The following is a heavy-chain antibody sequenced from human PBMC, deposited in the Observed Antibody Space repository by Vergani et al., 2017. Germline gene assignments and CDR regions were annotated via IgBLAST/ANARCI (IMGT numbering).Heavy chain of an antibody. CDR3: AGVNTETNGHLYYYYYMDV. V-gene: IGHV4-34*01. CDR2: IDHTGRP. D-gene: IGHD4-11*01. J-gene: IGHJ6*03. Sequence: QVQLQQWGGGLLKPSETLSLTCVVNGGSFTSYHWTWIRQSPGEGLEWVGDIDHTGRPDYNPSLKSRLTMSVDKSRNRFSLTLNSVTATDTAIYFFAGVNTETNGHLYYYYYMDVWGQGTAVTVS. CDR1: GGSFTSYH.